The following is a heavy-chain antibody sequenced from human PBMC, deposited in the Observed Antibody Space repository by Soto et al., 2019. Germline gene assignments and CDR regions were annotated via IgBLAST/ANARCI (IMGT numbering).Heavy chain of an antibody. Sequence: SETLSLTCTVSGGSISSSSYYWGWIRQPPGKGLEWIGSIYYSGSTYYNPSLKSRVTISVDTSKNQFSLKLSSVTAEDTAVYYCARHGYNYGGGYFDYWGQGTLVTVSS. D-gene: IGHD5-18*01. CDR2: IYYSGST. CDR3: ARHGYNYGGGYFDY. J-gene: IGHJ4*02. V-gene: IGHV4-39*01. CDR1: GGSISSSSYY.